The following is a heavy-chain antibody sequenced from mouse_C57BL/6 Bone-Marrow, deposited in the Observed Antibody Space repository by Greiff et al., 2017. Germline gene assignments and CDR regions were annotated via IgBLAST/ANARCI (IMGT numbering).Heavy chain of an antibody. CDR1: GYTFTSYW. J-gene: IGHJ2*01. D-gene: IGHD2-4*01. CDR3: ASCGDDYDEDFDY. CDR2: IDPSDSYT. Sequence: QVQLQQPGAELVMPGASVKLSCKASGYTFTSYWMHWVKQRPGQGLEWIGEIDPSDSYTNYNQKFKGKSTLTVDKSSSTAYMQLSSLTSEDSAVYYCASCGDDYDEDFDYWGQGTTLTVSS. V-gene: IGHV1-69*01.